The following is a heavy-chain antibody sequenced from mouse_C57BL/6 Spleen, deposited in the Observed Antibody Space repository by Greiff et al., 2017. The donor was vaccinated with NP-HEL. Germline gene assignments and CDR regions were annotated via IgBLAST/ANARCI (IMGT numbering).Heavy chain of an antibody. CDR3: ARRGYSYFDD. Sequence: VQLQQPGAELVRPGSSVKLSCKASGYTFTSYWMHWVKQRPIQGLEWIGNIDPSDSETHYSQKFKDKATLTVDKSSSTAYMQLSSLTSEDSAVYYWARRGYSYFDDWGEGTTLTVSS. V-gene: IGHV1-52*01. CDR2: IDPSDSET. CDR1: GYTFTSYW. J-gene: IGHJ2*01.